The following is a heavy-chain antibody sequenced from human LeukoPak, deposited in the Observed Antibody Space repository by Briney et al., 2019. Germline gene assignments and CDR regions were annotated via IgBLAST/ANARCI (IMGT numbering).Heavy chain of an antibody. CDR2: INTDGSTT. CDR3: ARGRGGSYHY. Sequence: GGSLRLSCAASGFPFSNDWTHWARQAPGKGLVWVSRINTDGSTTTYADSVKGRFTISRDNAKNTLYLQMNGLRVEDTAVYYCARGRGGSYHYWGQGTLVTVSS. J-gene: IGHJ4*02. V-gene: IGHV3-74*01. CDR1: GFPFSNDW. D-gene: IGHD1-26*01.